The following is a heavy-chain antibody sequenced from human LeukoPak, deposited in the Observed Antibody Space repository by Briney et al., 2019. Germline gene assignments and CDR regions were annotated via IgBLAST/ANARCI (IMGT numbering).Heavy chain of an antibody. CDR3: AKNNGMDV. CDR1: GFALSSHW. CDR2: VNRDGSET. Sequence: GGSLRLSCAASGFALSSHWMTWVRQVPGRGPEWVANVNRDGSETYYLDSVKGRFTISKDNAKNSLYLQMNSLRAEDTALYHCAKNNGMDVWGQGTTVIVSS. V-gene: IGHV3-7*03. J-gene: IGHJ6*02.